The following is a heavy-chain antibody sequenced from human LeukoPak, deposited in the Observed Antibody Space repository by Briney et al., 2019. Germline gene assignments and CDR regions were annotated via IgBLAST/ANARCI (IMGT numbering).Heavy chain of an antibody. J-gene: IGHJ6*03. CDR3: ARAPYSYGSPGGTRYYYYYYMDV. CDR2: IIPIFGTA. V-gene: IGHV1-69*13. D-gene: IGHD5-18*01. CDR1: GGTFSSYA. Sequence: SVKVSCKASGGTFSSYAISWVRQAPGQGLEWMGGIIPIFGTANYAQKFQGRVTIPADESTSTAYMELSSLRSEDTAVYYCARAPYSYGSPGGTRYYYYYYMDVWGKGTTVTVSS.